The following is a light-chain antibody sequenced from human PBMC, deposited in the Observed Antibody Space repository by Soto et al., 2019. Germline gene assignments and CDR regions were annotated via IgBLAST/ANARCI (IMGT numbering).Light chain of an antibody. J-gene: IGKJ2*01. CDR3: QQYYSSPYT. V-gene: IGKV4-1*01. Sequence: DIVMTQSPDSLAVSLGERATINCKSSQSVLYSSNNKNYLAWYQQRPRQPPKLLIYWASTRESGVPDRFNGSGSGTDFTLTVTSLQAEDVAVSYCQQYYSSPYTFGQGTKLEIK. CDR1: QSVLYSSNNKNY. CDR2: WAS.